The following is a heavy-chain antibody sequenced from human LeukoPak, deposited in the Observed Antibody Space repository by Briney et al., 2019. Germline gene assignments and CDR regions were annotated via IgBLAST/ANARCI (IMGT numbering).Heavy chain of an antibody. Sequence: PGRSLRLSCAASGFTFSSYAMHWVRQALGKGLESVALISYDGSNKYYADSVKGRFTTSRDNSKNTRYLQMNSLRAEDTAVYYCARAPLRYYDYVWGSYPNYWGQGALVTVSS. D-gene: IGHD3-16*02. CDR2: ISYDGSNK. CDR1: GFTFSSYA. CDR3: ARAPLRYYDYVWGSYPNY. J-gene: IGHJ4*02. V-gene: IGHV3-30*04.